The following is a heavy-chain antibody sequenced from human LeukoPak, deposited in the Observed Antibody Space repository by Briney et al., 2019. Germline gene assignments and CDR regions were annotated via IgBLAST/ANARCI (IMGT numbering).Heavy chain of an antibody. D-gene: IGHD3-3*01. Sequence: ASVKVSCKASGYTFTGYYMNWVRQAPGQGLEWMGRINPNSGGTNYAQKFQGRVTMTRDTSISTAYMELSRLRSDDTAVYYCARDGIWSGYYQDGYWGQGTLVTVSS. V-gene: IGHV1-2*06. J-gene: IGHJ4*02. CDR3: ARDGIWSGYYQDGY. CDR1: GYTFTGYY. CDR2: INPNSGGT.